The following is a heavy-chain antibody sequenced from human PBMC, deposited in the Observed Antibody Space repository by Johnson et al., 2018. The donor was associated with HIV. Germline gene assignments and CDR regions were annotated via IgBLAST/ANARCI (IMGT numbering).Heavy chain of an antibody. J-gene: IGHJ3*02. Sequence: VQLVESGGVVVWPGGSLRLSCAASGFTFADYAMHWVRQPPGKGLEWVSFIACDGITTYYADSVKGRFTISRDNNKNSLYLEMNSLRAEDTALYYCAKGPGEALDIWGQGTMVTVSS. V-gene: IGHV3-43D*03. CDR3: AKGPGEALDI. CDR2: IACDGITT. CDR1: GFTFADYA. D-gene: IGHD3-10*01.